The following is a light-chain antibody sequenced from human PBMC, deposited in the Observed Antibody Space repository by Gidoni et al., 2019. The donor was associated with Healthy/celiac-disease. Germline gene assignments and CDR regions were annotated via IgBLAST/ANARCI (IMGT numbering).Light chain of an antibody. Sequence: DIELTQSPGTLSLSPGERATLSCRASQSVSSSYLAWYQQKPGQAPRLLIYGASSRATGIPHRFSGSGSGTDFTLTISRLEPEDFALYYCQQYGSSPRTFGQGTKLEIK. CDR3: QQYGSSPRT. CDR2: GAS. J-gene: IGKJ2*01. V-gene: IGKV3-20*01. CDR1: QSVSSSY.